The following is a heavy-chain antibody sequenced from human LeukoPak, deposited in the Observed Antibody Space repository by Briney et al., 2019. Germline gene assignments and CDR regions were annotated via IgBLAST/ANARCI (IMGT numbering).Heavy chain of an antibody. V-gene: IGHV4-59*02. CDR2: IYYSGTT. D-gene: IGHD2-2*01. Sequence: SETLSLTCTVSGGSVSSNYWSWIRQLPGKGLEWIGYIYYSGTTTYNPSLESRFTISVDTSKNQFSLRLSSVTAADTAVYYCARIQSSSSPFDYWGQGTLVTVSS. CDR1: GGSVSSNY. J-gene: IGHJ4*02. CDR3: ARIQSSSSPFDY.